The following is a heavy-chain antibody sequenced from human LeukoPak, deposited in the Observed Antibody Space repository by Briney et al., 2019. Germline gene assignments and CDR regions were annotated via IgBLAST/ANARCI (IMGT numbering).Heavy chain of an antibody. D-gene: IGHD2-2*01. CDR2: ISAYNGNT. V-gene: IGHV1-18*01. CDR3: ARDRALGVVVPASNY. J-gene: IGHJ4*02. Sequence: GASVKVSCKASGYTFTSYGISWVRQAPGQGLEWMGWISAYNGNTNYTQKLQGRVTMTTDTSTSTAYMELRGLRSDDTAVYYCARDRALGVVVPASNYWGQGTLVTVSS. CDR1: GYTFTSYG.